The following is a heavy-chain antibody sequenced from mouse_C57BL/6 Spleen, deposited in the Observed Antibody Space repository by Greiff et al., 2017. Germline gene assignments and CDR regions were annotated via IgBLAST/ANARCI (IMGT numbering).Heavy chain of an antibody. CDR2: INPNNGGT. Sequence: VHVKQSGPELVKPGASVKIPCKASGYTFTDYNMDWVKQSHGKSLEWIGDINPNNGGTIYNQKFKGKATLTVDKSSSTAYMELRSLTSEDTAVYYCAAYDYDRDYAMDYWGQGTSVTVSS. J-gene: IGHJ4*01. D-gene: IGHD2-4*01. CDR3: AAYDYDRDYAMDY. CDR1: GYTFTDYN. V-gene: IGHV1-18*01.